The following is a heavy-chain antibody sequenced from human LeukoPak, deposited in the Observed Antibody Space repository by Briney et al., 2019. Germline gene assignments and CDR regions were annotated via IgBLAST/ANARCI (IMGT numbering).Heavy chain of an antibody. CDR3: TTDSPYSSSWYYFDY. CDR1: GFTFSNAW. J-gene: IGHJ4*02. D-gene: IGHD6-13*01. V-gene: IGHV3-15*01. CDR2: IKSKTDGGTT. Sequence: GGSLRLSCAASGFTFSNAWMNWVRQAPGKGLEWVGRIKSKTDGGTTDYAAPVKGRFTISRDDSKNTLYLQMNSLKTEDTAVYYCTTDSPYSSSWYYFDYWGQGTLVTVSS.